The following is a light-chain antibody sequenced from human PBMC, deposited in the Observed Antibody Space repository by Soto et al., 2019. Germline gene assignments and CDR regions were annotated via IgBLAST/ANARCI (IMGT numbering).Light chain of an antibody. CDR1: RSDVGYYDY. J-gene: IGLJ3*02. CDR2: DVS. V-gene: IGLV2-14*01. Sequence: QSVLTQPASVSGSPGQSITISCTGTRSDVGYYDYVSWYQQHPGKAPKLVIYDVSHRPSGVSNRFSGSKSGNTASLTISGLQAEDEGDYYCSSYTTTDTWMFGGGTKLTVL. CDR3: SSYTTTDTWM.